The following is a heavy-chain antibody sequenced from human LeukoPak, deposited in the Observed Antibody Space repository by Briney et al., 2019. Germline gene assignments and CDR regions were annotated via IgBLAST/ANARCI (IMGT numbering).Heavy chain of an antibody. D-gene: IGHD4-17*01. Sequence: PGGSLRLSCAASGFPFSSYNMNWVRQAPGKGLEWVSYVSSSGNTIYYADSVKGRFIISRDNAKNSLYLQMNSLRAEDTAVYYCARGPLQRDYGDYGVGFDFWGQGTMVTVSS. CDR3: ARGPLQRDYGDYGVGFDF. J-gene: IGHJ3*01. CDR1: GFPFSSYN. CDR2: VSSSGNTI. V-gene: IGHV3-48*04.